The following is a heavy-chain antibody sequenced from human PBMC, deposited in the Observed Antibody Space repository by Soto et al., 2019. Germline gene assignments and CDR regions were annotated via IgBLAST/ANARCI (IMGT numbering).Heavy chain of an antibody. Sequence: PETLCLTCAVYGESFRGYHWSWIRQPPRKGLEWIGEINHSGSTNYNPSLKSRVTISVDTSKNQFSLKLSSVTAADTAVYYCARSWSYYGSGSYYYYYYGMDVWGQGPTVT. CDR1: GESFRGYH. D-gene: IGHD3-10*01. CDR2: INHSGST. V-gene: IGHV4-34*01. J-gene: IGHJ6*02. CDR3: ARSWSYYGSGSYYYYYYGMDV.